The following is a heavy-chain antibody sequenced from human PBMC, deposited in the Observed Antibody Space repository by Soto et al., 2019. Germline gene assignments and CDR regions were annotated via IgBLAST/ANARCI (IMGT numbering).Heavy chain of an antibody. J-gene: IGHJ4*02. CDR2: VLYDGDNQ. D-gene: IGHD2-8*01. Sequence: SLILSWASLWFPYHNYALEWVPPAPREGMEGVAIVLYDGDNQYYAESVQGRVFITRDKSRNTLYLQTSSLRHEDTAVYYCAKDGRPAYCTSPDHCAAHFDNWGQGTEVTVSS. CDR3: AKDGRPAYCTSPDHCAAHFDN. V-gene: IGHV3-30*18. CDR1: WFPYHNYA.